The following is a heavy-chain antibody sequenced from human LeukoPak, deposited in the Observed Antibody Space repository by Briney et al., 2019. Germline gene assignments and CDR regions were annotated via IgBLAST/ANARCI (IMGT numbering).Heavy chain of an antibody. V-gene: IGHV1-46*01. CDR3: ARDHAEYYYESSGLVPCVMDV. D-gene: IGHD3-22*01. CDR1: GYTFTSYY. J-gene: IGHJ6*02. Sequence: ASVKVSCKASGYTFTSYYMYWVRQAPGQGLEWMGLINPSGGSTSSIQTFQGRVIMTRATSTSTVYIELSSMRSEDTAVYYCARDHAEYYYESSGLVPCVMDVWGQGTTVTVSS. CDR2: INPSGGST.